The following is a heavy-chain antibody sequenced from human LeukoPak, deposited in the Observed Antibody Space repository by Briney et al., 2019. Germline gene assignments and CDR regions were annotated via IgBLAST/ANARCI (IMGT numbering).Heavy chain of an antibody. CDR2: INHSGST. CDR3: ARIGSGIAVAVDY. V-gene: IGHV4-34*01. J-gene: IGHJ4*02. Sequence: SETLSLTCAVYGGSFGGYYWSWIRQPPGKGLEWIGEINHSGSTNYNPSLKSRVTISVDTSKNQFSLKLSSVTAADTAVYYCARIGSGIAVAVDYWGQGTLVTVSS. D-gene: IGHD6-19*01. CDR1: GGSFGGYY.